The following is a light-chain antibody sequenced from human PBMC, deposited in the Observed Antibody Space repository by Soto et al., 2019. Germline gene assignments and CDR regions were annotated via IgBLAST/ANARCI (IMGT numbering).Light chain of an antibody. Sequence: EIVLTQSPGTLSLSPGERVSLSCRASQSVSSSYLAWYQQKPGQAPRLLIYGASSRATGIPDRFSGSGSGTDFTLTISSLQSEDFAVYYCQQYNNWPTFGQGTKV. CDR2: GAS. J-gene: IGKJ1*01. CDR3: QQYNNWPT. CDR1: QSVSSSY. V-gene: IGKV3-20*01.